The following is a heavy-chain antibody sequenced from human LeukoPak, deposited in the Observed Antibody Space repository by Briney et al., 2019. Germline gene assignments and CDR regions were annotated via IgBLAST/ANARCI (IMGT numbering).Heavy chain of an antibody. V-gene: IGHV1-24*01. D-gene: IGHD6-19*01. CDR1: GYTLTELS. Sequence: ASVKVSCKVSGYTLTELSMHWVRQAPGKGLEWMGGFDPEDGETIYAQKFQGRVTMTTDTSTSTAYMELRSLRSDDTAVYYCARGIAVAGSYWGQGTLVTVSS. CDR3: ARGIAVAGSY. J-gene: IGHJ4*02. CDR2: FDPEDGET.